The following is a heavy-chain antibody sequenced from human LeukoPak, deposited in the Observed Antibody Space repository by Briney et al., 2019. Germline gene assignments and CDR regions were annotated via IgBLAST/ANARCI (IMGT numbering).Heavy chain of an antibody. D-gene: IGHD2-2*01. CDR3: ARMADIVVVPAAIFYYFDY. CDR2: INPNSGGT. J-gene: IGHJ4*02. V-gene: IGHV1-2*06. CDR1: GYTFTGYY. Sequence: ASVKVSCKASGYTFTGYYMHWVRQAPGQGLEWMGRINPNSGGTNYAQKFQGRVTMTRDTSISTAYMELSRLRSDDTAVYYCARMADIVVVPAAIFYYFDYWGQGTQATVSS.